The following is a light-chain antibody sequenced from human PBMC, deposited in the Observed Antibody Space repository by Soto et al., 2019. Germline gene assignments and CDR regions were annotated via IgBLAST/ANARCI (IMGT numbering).Light chain of an antibody. V-gene: IGKV3-20*01. CDR1: QSVSSSY. CDR2: GAS. J-gene: IGKJ2*01. Sequence: EIVLTQSPGTLSLSPGERATLSCRASQSVSSSYLAWYQQKPGQAPRLLIYGASSRATGIPDRFSGSGSGTDFTLTISRREPEDFAVYYCKQYGSSPLTFGQGTKLEIK. CDR3: KQYGSSPLT.